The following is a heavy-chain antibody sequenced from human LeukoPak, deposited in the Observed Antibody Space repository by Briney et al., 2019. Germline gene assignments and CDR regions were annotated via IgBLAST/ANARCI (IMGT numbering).Heavy chain of an antibody. CDR2: IYSGGST. CDR3: AREQVGAAAGYFDY. J-gene: IGHJ4*02. D-gene: IGHD1-26*01. V-gene: IGHV3-53*01. Sequence: GGSLRLSCAASGFTVSSNYMSWVRQAPGKGLEWVSVIYSGGSTYYADSVKGRFTISRDNSKNTLYLQMNSLRAEDTAVYYCAREQVGAAAGYFDYWGQGTLVTVSS. CDR1: GFTVSSNY.